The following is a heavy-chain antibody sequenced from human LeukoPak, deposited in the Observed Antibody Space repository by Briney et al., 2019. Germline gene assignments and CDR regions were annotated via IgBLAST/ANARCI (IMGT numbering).Heavy chain of an antibody. Sequence: GGSLRLSCAASGFTVSSNYMSWVRQAPGKGLEWVSVIYSGGSTYYADSVKGRFTISRDNSKNTLYLQMNSLRAEDTAVYYCARERTRTNWLDYWGQGTLVTVSS. CDR3: ARERTRTNWLDY. CDR2: IYSGGST. D-gene: IGHD2-8*01. CDR1: GFTVSSNY. V-gene: IGHV3-53*01. J-gene: IGHJ4*02.